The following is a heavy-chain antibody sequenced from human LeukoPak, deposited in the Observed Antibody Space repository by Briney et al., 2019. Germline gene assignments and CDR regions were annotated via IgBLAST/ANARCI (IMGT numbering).Heavy chain of an antibody. CDR2: IKQDGSEK. J-gene: IGHJ3*02. V-gene: IGHV3-7*01. Sequence: PGGSLRLSCAASGFTFSSYWMSWVRQAPGEGLEWVANIKQDGSEKYYVDSVKGRFTISRDNAKNSLYLQMNSLRAEDTAVYYCATEPYSSGWYEIWNAFDIWGQGTMVTVSS. CDR3: ATEPYSSGWYEIWNAFDI. D-gene: IGHD6-19*01. CDR1: GFTFSSYW.